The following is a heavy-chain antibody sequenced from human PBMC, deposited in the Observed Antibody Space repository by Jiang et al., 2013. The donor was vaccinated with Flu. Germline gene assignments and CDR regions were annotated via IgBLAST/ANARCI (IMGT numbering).Heavy chain of an antibody. CDR1: GGTFSSYT. J-gene: IGHJ4*02. D-gene: IGHD1-26*01. V-gene: IGHV1-69*02. CDR3: ARSLVGATTEGGFDY. CDR2: IIPILGIA. Sequence: EVKKPGSSVKVSCKASGGTFSSYTISWVRQAPGQGLEWMGRIIPILGIANYAQKFQGRVTITADKSTSTAYMELSSLRSEDTAVYYCARSLVGATTEGGFDYWGQGTLVTVSS.